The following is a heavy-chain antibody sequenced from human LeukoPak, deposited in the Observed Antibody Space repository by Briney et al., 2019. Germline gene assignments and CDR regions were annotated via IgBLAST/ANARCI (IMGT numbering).Heavy chain of an antibody. CDR2: IYYTGST. CDR1: GDSISSYY. CDR3: ARSSWYRSWFDP. V-gene: IGHV4-59*04. Sequence: SETLSLTCTVSGDSISSYYWSWIRQPPGKGLEWIGYIYYTGSTNYNPSLKSRVTISVDTSKNQFSLKLSSVTAADTAVYYCARSSWYRSWFDPWGQGTLVTVSS. J-gene: IGHJ5*02. D-gene: IGHD6-13*01.